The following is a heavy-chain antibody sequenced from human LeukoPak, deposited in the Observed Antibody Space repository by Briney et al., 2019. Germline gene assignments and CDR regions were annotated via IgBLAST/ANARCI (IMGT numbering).Heavy chain of an antibody. Sequence: GGSLRLSCAASGFTFDDYAKHWVRQAPGKGLEWVSGISWNSGSIGYADSVKGRFTISRDNAKNSLYLQMNSLRAEDTALYYCAKDSHYDILTNQNFDYWGQGTLVTVSS. V-gene: IGHV3-9*01. CDR2: ISWNSGSI. CDR3: AKDSHYDILTNQNFDY. J-gene: IGHJ4*02. CDR1: GFTFDDYA. D-gene: IGHD3-9*01.